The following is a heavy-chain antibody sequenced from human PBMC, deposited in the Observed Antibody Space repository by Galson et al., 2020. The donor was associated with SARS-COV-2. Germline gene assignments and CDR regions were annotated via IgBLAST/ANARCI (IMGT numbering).Heavy chain of an antibody. Sequence: SETLSLTCTASGGSISSYYWSWIRQPPGKGLEWIGYIYYSGSTNYNPSLKSRVTISVDTSKNEFSLKLSSVTAADTAVYYCARALYYYYYMDVWGKGTTVTISS. V-gene: IGHV4-59*01. J-gene: IGHJ6*03. CDR2: IYYSGST. CDR3: ARALYYYYYMDV. CDR1: GGSISSYY.